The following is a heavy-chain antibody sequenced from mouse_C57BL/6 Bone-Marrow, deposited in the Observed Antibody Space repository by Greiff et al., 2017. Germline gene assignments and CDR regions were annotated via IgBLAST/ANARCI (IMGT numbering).Heavy chain of an antibody. CDR1: GFTFSDFY. CDR2: RRNKANDYTT. V-gene: IGHV7-1*01. CDR3: ARDAWDWYFYV. Sequence: EVKLVESGGGLVKSGRSLRLSCATSGFTFSDFYMEWVRQAPGKGLEWIAARRNKANDYTTEYSASVKGRFIVSRDTSQSILYLQMNAMRADDTAIYYVARDAWDWYFYVWGSGTTVTGSS. J-gene: IGHJ1*01.